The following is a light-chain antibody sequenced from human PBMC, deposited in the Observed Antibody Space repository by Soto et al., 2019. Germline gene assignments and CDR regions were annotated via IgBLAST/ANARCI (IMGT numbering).Light chain of an antibody. CDR3: QQYGSSYPWT. CDR1: QSVGNN. V-gene: IGKV3-20*01. J-gene: IGKJ1*01. Sequence: EIVMTQSPATLSVSPGERSTLSCRASQSVGNNLAWYQQKPGQAPRLLIYGASNRATGIPDRFSGSGSGTDFTLTIRRLEPEDFAVYYCQQYGSSYPWTFGQGTKVDIK. CDR2: GAS.